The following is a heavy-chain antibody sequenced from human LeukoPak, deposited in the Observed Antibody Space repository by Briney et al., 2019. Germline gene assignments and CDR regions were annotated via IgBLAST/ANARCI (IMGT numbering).Heavy chain of an antibody. J-gene: IGHJ4*02. CDR3: AKNGFDIVGVPAAIDFDY. CDR1: GFTFDDYA. D-gene: IGHD2-2*01. CDR2: ISWNSGSI. Sequence: PGGSLRLSCAASGFTFDDYAMHWVRQPPGKGLEWVSGISWNSGSIGYADSVKGRFTISRDNAKNSLYLQMNSLRAEDTAVYYCAKNGFDIVGVPAAIDFDYWGQGTLVTVSS. V-gene: IGHV3-9*01.